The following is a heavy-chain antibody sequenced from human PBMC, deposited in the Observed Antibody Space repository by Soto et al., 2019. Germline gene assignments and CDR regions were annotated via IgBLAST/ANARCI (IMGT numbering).Heavy chain of an antibody. CDR1: GGSISSGGYY. Sequence: LSLTCTVSGGSISSGGYYWSWIRQHPGKGLEWIGYIYYSGSTYYNPSLKSRVTISVDTSKNQFSLKLSSVTAADTAVYYCARVGSPGSYYDSSGYFDYWGQGTLVTVSS. CDR3: ARVGSPGSYYDSSGYFDY. D-gene: IGHD3-22*01. CDR2: IYYSGST. J-gene: IGHJ4*02. V-gene: IGHV4-31*03.